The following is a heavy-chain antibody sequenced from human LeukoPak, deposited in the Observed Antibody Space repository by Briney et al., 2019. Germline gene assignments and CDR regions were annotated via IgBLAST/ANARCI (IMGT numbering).Heavy chain of an antibody. D-gene: IGHD3-22*01. CDR1: GDSVSINSAA. CDR2: TYYRSKWYN. CDR3: ARASAFITMIVVSDDAFDI. J-gene: IGHJ3*02. Sequence: SQTLSLTCAISGDSVSINSAAWNWIRQSPSRGLEWLGRTYYRSKWYNDYAVSVKSRITINPDTSKYQFSLQLNSVTPEDTVVYYCARASAFITMIVVSDDAFDIWGQGTMVTVSS. V-gene: IGHV6-1*01.